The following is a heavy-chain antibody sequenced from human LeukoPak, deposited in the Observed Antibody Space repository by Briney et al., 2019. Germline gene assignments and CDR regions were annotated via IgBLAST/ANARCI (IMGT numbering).Heavy chain of an antibody. J-gene: IGHJ5*02. CDR1: GFTFSSYW. V-gene: IGHV3-7*01. D-gene: IGHD3-10*01. Sequence: PGGSLRLSCAASGFTFSSYWMSWVRQAPGKGLEWVANIKQDGSEKYYVDSVKGRFTISRDNAKNSLYLQMNSLRAEDTAVYYCARVKLGYYYGSGSYYEWYNWFDPWGQGTLVTVSS. CDR3: ARVKLGYYYGSGSYYEWYNWFDP. CDR2: IKQDGSEK.